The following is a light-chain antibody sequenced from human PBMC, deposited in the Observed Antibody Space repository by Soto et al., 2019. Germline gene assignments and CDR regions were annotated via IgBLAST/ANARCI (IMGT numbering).Light chain of an antibody. V-gene: IGLV2-14*01. CDR3: SSYSRSTAYL. CDR1: SSDVGGYDY. Sequence: QSALTQPASVSGSPGQSITISCTGTSSDVGGYDYVSWYQIHPGKAPKLMVFEVSNRPSGVSYRFSGSKSGNTASLTISGPQAEDEADYFCSSYSRSTAYLFGTGTKLTVL. CDR2: EVS. J-gene: IGLJ1*01.